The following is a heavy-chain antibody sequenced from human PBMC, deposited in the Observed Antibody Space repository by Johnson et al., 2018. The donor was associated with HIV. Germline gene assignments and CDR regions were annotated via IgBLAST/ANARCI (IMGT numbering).Heavy chain of an antibody. J-gene: IGHJ3*01. D-gene: IGHD6-13*01. CDR3: AKCIWGSSLIDAFDF. CDR2: ISYDGSNK. Sequence: VQLVESGGGVVQPGGSLRLSCAASGFTFSSYGMHWVRQAPGKGLEWVAVISYDGSNKYYADSVKGRFTISRDNSKNTLYLQMNSLRAEDTAVYYCAKCIWGSSLIDAFDFWGQGTVVTVSS. V-gene: IGHV3-33*05. CDR1: GFTFSSYG.